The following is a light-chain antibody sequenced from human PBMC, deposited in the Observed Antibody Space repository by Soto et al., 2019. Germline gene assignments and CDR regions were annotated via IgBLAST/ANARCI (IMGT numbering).Light chain of an antibody. V-gene: IGKV1-16*01. Sequence: DMQMTQSGCSLAASLVDRGXVTXXASLDISNDLAWFRQKPGKAPESLIYAASFLQSGVPSRFSGSGSGTDFTLTISSLEPEDFATYYCQQFNTYPITFGGGTKVDIK. CDR3: QQFNTYPIT. J-gene: IGKJ4*01. CDR2: AAS. CDR1: LDISND.